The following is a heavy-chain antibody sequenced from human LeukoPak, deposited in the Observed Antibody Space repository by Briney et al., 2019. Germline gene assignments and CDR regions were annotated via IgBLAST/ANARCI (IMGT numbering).Heavy chain of an antibody. Sequence: GGSLRLSCAASGFTFSIYSMYLVRQAPGKGLEWVSSISSSSSYIYYANSVKGRFTISRDNAKNSLYLQMNSLGAEDTAVYYCARHRTASDYWGQGTLVTVSS. D-gene: IGHD3-16*02. CDR1: GFTFSIYS. V-gene: IGHV3-21*01. CDR3: ARHRTASDY. CDR2: ISSSSSYI. J-gene: IGHJ4*02.